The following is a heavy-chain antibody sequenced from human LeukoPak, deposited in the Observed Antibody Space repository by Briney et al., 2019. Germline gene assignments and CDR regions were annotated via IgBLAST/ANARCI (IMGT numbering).Heavy chain of an antibody. D-gene: IGHD6-19*01. V-gene: IGHV3-23*01. CDR2: NSGSGGST. CDR3: AKVAVAGTYYYYYGMDV. Sequence: PGGSLRLSCAASGLTFSNYAMSWVRQAPGKGLEWVSANSGSGGSTYYADSVKGWFTTSRDNSKNTLYLQMNSLRAEDTAVYYCAKVAVAGTYYYYYGMDVWGQGTTVTVSS. J-gene: IGHJ6*02. CDR1: GLTFSNYA.